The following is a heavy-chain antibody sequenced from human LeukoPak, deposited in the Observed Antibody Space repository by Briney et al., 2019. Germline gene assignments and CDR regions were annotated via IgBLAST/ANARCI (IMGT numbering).Heavy chain of an antibody. Sequence: PGGSLRLSCAASGFTFSSYWMSWVRQAPGKGLEWVANITKDGSEKNYMDSVKGRFTISRDNAKNSLLLQMNSLRVEDTAVYYCARERGGQSNDYLHGGPFDYWGQGTLVTSST. J-gene: IGHJ4*02. CDR3: ARERGGQSNDYLHGGPFDY. V-gene: IGHV3-7*05. CDR1: GFTFSSYW. CDR2: ITKDGSEK. D-gene: IGHD3-16*01.